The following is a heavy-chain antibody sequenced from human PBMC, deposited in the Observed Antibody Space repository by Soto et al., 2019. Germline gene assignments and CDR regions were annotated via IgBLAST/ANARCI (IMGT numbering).Heavy chain of an antibody. CDR2: INAGNGNT. J-gene: IGHJ5*02. CDR1: GYTFTSYA. CDR3: ARDRGTFPGGYCSSTSCYRGKNWFDP. Sequence: ASVKVSCKASGYTFTSYAMHWVRQAPGQRLEWMGWINAGNGNTKYSQKFQGRVTITRDTSASTAYMELSSLRSEDTAVYYCARDRGTFPGGYCSSTSCYRGKNWFDPWGQGTLVTVSS. D-gene: IGHD2-2*01. V-gene: IGHV1-3*01.